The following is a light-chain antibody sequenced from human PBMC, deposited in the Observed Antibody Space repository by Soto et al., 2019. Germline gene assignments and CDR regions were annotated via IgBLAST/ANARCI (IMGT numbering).Light chain of an antibody. CDR2: DAS. Sequence: EIVLTQAPATLALSPGERATRACRASQSVSSYLAWYQQKPGQAPRLLIYDASNRATGIPARFSGSGSGTDFTLTISSLEPEDFAVYYCQQRSNWLTFGGGTTVDI. J-gene: IGKJ4*01. V-gene: IGKV3-11*01. CDR3: QQRSNWLT. CDR1: QSVSSY.